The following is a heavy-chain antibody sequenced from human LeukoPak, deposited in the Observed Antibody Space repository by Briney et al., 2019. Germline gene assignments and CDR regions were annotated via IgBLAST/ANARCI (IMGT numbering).Heavy chain of an antibody. CDR3: ARGQDSSGWLY. V-gene: IGHV1-8*02. D-gene: IGHD6-19*01. CDR2: MNPNSGNT. J-gene: IGHJ4*02. CDR1: GYTFTSYG. Sequence: GASVKVSCKASGYTFTSYGISWVRQAPGQGLEWMGWMNPNSGNTDYAQKFQGRVTMTRNTSISTAYMELSSLRSEDTAVYYCARGQDSSGWLYWGQGTLVTVSS.